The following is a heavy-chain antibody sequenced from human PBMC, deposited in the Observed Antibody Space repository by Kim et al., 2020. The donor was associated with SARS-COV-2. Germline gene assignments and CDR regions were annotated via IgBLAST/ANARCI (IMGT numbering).Heavy chain of an antibody. CDR3: AKDMEYYDSSGYYLS. V-gene: IGHV3-9*01. D-gene: IGHD3-22*01. J-gene: IGHJ4*02. Sequence: DSVKGRFTISRDNAKNSLYLQMNSLRAEDTALYYCAKDMEYYDSSGYYLSWGQGTLVTVSS.